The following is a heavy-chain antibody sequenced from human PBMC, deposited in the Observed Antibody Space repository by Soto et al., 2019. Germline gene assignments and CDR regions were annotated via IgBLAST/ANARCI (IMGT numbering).Heavy chain of an antibody. V-gene: IGHV1-69*01. D-gene: IGHD3-10*01. J-gene: IGHJ3*02. CDR1: GGTFSNYA. Sequence: QVQLVQSGAEVKKPGSSVKVSCKASGGTFSNYAINWVRQAPGQGLEWMGGFIPIFDAANYAQNFRGRVTITADESTSTAYMELRGLRSEDTARYYCARKAEYYGFDIWGQGTLVTVA. CDR2: FIPIFDAA. CDR3: ARKAEYYGFDI.